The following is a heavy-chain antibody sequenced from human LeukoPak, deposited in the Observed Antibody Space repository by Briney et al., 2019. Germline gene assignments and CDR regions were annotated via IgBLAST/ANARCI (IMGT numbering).Heavy chain of an antibody. CDR1: GFTFDEHA. D-gene: IGHD2-15*01. J-gene: IGHJ6*03. CDR3: AKNGDRGAYCSGGTCYPYYYYYMDV. Sequence: PGGSLRLSCAASGFTFDEHAMHWVRQAPGKGLEWVSGISYSSETIGYVDSVKGRFTISRDNAKNSLYLQMNSLRAEDTAIYYCAKNGDRGAYCSGGTCYPYYYYYMDVWGKGTTVTISS. V-gene: IGHV3-9*01. CDR2: ISYSSETI.